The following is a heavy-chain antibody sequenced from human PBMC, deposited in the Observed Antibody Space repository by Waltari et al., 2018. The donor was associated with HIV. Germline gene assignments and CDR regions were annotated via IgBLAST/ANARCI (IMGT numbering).Heavy chain of an antibody. Sequence: QVQLVQSGAEVKKPGASVNVSCKALGYTFTSNYMHWVRQAPGQGLEWMGINRRSGATQSSAQTDEGRVSMTRHTSTGTVYMDLRSLRSEGTAVYYWARGLGYCTGGRCRRVGFDPWGQGTLVIVSS. CDR3: ARGLGYCTGGRCRRVGFDP. CDR2: NRRSGATQ. D-gene: IGHD2-15*01. V-gene: IGHV1-46*03. CDR1: GYTFTSNY. J-gene: IGHJ5*02.